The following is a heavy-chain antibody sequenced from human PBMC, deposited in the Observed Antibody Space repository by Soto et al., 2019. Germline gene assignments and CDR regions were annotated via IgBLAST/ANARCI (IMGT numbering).Heavy chain of an antibody. CDR2: INSDGSNK. Sequence: HPGGSLRLSCAASGFTFSSYWMHWVRQAPGKGLVWVSRINSDGSNKYYADSVKGRFTISRDNSKNTLYLQMNSLRAEDTAVYYCAKVLPGIAVAGPLDYWGQGTLVTVSS. CDR3: AKVLPGIAVAGPLDY. V-gene: IGHV3-74*01. CDR1: GFTFSSYW. J-gene: IGHJ4*02. D-gene: IGHD6-19*01.